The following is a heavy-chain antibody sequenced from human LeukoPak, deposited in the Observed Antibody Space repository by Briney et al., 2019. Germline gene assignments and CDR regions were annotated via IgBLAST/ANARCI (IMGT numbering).Heavy chain of an antibody. CDR2: ISDSGGTT. CDR3: AKHSYRVDSFTDY. J-gene: IGHJ4*02. V-gene: IGHV3-23*01. Sequence: GGSLRLSCAASGFTFSTYAMSWVRQAPGKGLEWVSGISDSGGTTYYADSVKGRFTISRDNSKNTLYLQMNSLRAADTAGYYCAKHSYRVDSFTDYWGQGTLVTVSS. CDR1: GFTFSTYA. D-gene: IGHD5-12*01.